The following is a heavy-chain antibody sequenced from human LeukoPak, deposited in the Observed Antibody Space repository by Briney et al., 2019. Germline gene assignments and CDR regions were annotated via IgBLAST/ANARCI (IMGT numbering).Heavy chain of an antibody. Sequence: PGGSLRLSCAASGFTFSSYEMNWVRQAPGKGLEWVSYISGSGNTIYYADSVKGRFTISRDNAKNSLYLQMNSLRAEDTAVYYCARIPDYYYDSSGYVAWGQGTLVTVSS. V-gene: IGHV3-48*03. J-gene: IGHJ5*02. D-gene: IGHD3-22*01. CDR3: ARIPDYYYDSSGYVA. CDR2: ISGSGNTI. CDR1: GFTFSSYE.